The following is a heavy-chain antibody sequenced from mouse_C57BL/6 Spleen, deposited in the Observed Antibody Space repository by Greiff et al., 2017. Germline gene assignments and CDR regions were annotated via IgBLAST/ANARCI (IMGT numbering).Heavy chain of an antibody. Sequence: QVQLQQPGAELVKPGASVKMSCKASGYTFTSYWLTWVKQRPGQGLEWIGDIYPGSGSTNYTEKFKSKATRTVDHSSNSADIQLSSLTSEDSAVYYCARRKLRNYAMDYWGQGTSVTVSS. CDR1: GYTFTSYW. J-gene: IGHJ4*01. CDR3: ARRKLRNYAMDY. V-gene: IGHV1-55*01. D-gene: IGHD1-1*01. CDR2: IYPGSGST.